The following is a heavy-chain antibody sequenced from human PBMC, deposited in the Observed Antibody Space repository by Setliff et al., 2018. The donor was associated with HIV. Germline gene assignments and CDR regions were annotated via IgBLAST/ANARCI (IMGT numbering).Heavy chain of an antibody. Sequence: PGGSLRLSCAASAFTFNDHWMSWVRQAPGKGLEWVANIKKDGSEKNLVDSVKGRFSISRDNAQNSLYLQMNSLRAEDTAVYYCARPLLRTNTVYGILGNWFDSWGRGTLVTVSS. CDR2: IKKDGSEK. CDR1: AFTFNDHW. J-gene: IGHJ5*01. V-gene: IGHV3-7*03. D-gene: IGHD2-8*01. CDR3: ARPLLRTNTVYGILGNWFDS.